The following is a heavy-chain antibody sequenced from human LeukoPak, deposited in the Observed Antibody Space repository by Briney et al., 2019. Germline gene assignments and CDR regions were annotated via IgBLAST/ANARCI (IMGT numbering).Heavy chain of an antibody. CDR1: GYTFTSSD. CDR2: MNPNNGNT. J-gene: IGHJ5*02. V-gene: IGHV1-8*01. Sequence: ASVKISCKASGYTFTSSDINWVRQATGQGLEWMGWMNPNNGNTGYAQKFQGGVTMTRNTSINTAHMELTSLRSEDTAVYYCARGFSIAARRFDPWGQGTLVTVSS. CDR3: ARGFSIAARRFDP. D-gene: IGHD6-6*01.